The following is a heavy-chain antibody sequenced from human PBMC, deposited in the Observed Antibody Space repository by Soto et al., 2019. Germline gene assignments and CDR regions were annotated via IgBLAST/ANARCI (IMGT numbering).Heavy chain of an antibody. V-gene: IGHV4-59*01. D-gene: IGHD2-2*01. CDR3: ARLVVPAATIDY. CDR1: GGSISSYY. J-gene: IGHJ4*02. Sequence: PSETLSLTYTVSGGSISSYYWSWIRQPPGKGLEWIGYIYYSGSTNYNPSLKSRVTISVDMSKNQFSLKLSSVTAADTAVYYCARLVVPAATIDYWGQGTLVTVSS. CDR2: IYYSGST.